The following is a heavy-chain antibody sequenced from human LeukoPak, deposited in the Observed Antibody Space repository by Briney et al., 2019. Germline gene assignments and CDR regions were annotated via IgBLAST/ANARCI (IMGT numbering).Heavy chain of an antibody. CDR3: ARMKAVAGDPVVSLDY. V-gene: IGHV4-4*07. CDR2: IYTSGST. J-gene: IGHJ4*02. Sequence: SETLSLTCTVSGGSISSYYWSWIRQPAGKGLEWIGRIYTSGSTNYNPSLKSRVTISVDTSKNQFSLKLSSVTAADTAVYYCARMKAVAGDPVVSLDYWGQGTLVTVSS. CDR1: GGSISSYY. D-gene: IGHD6-19*01.